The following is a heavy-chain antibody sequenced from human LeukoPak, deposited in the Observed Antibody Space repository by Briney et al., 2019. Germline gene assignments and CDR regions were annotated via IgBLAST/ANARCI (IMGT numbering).Heavy chain of an antibody. J-gene: IGHJ4*02. Sequence: PGGSLRLSCAASGFTFSSYAMSWVRQAPGKGLEWVSAISGSGGSTYYADSVKGRFTISRDNSKNTLYLQMSSLRAEDTAVYYCAKERGGDGYNLPFDYWGQGTLVTVSS. CDR1: GFTFSSYA. V-gene: IGHV3-23*01. CDR2: ISGSGGST. CDR3: AKERGGDGYNLPFDY. D-gene: IGHD5-24*01.